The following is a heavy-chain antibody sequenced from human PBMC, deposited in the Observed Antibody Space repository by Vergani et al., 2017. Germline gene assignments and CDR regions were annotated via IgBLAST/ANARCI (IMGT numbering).Heavy chain of an antibody. CDR1: GFTFSSYD. Sequence: EVQLVESGGGLVQPGGSLRLSCAASGFTFSSYDMHWVRQATGKGLEWVSAIGTAGDPYYPGSVKGRFTISRENAKNSLYLQMNSQRAGDTAVYYCARGGAGAAAERRERPYYYYGMDVWGQGTTVTVSS. V-gene: IGHV3-13*05. CDR3: ARGGAGAAAERRERPYYYYGMDV. CDR2: IGTAGDP. D-gene: IGHD1-1*01. J-gene: IGHJ6*02.